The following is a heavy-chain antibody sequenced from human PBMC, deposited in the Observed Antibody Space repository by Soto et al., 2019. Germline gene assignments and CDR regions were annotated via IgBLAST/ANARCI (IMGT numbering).Heavy chain of an antibody. CDR2: IYYSGST. J-gene: IGHJ4*02. CDR1: GGSFSANY. D-gene: IGHD3-10*01. CDR3: AREAWRITMVRGVS. Sequence: PSETLSLTCTVSGGSFSANYWSWIRQPPGKGLEWIGYIYYSGSTYYNPSLKSRVTISVDTSKNQFSLKLSPVTAADTAVYYCAREAWRITMVRGVSWGQGTLVTVSS. V-gene: IGHV4-30-4*08.